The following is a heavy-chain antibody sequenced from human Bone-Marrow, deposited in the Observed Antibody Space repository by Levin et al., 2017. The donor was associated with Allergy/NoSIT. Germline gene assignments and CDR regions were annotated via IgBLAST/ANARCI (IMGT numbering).Heavy chain of an antibody. CDR2: INSDGRIT. V-gene: IGHV3-74*01. CDR3: ARDQDDYGEPYFDF. J-gene: IGHJ4*02. Sequence: EASVKVSCAASGFTFSDYWMHWVRQAPGKGLVWVARINSDGRITEYADSVKGRFTISRDNAKNMPYLQMSSLSADDTAVYFCARDQDDYGEPYFDFWGQGTLVTVSS. D-gene: IGHD4-17*01. CDR1: GFTFSDYW.